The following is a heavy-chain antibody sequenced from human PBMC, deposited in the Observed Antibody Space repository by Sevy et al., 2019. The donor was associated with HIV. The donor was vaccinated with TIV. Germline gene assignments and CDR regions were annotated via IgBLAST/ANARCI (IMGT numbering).Heavy chain of an antibody. Sequence: GGSLRLSCAASGFTFSSYSMSWVRQAPGKGLEWVSNIKRDGSEKYYADSVKGRFTISRDNAKNSLYLQMNSLRAEDTAVYYCARGCSSASCLWGMDVWGQGTTVTVSS. CDR3: ARGCSSASCLWGMDV. CDR2: IKRDGSEK. CDR1: GFTFSSYS. D-gene: IGHD2-2*01. J-gene: IGHJ6*02. V-gene: IGHV3-7*03.